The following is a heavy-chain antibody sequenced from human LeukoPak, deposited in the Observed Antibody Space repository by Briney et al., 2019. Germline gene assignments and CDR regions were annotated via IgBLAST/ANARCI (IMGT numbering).Heavy chain of an antibody. CDR1: GFTFSDYY. CDR3: GRGHWGIDY. D-gene: IGHD7-27*01. Sequence: PGGSLRLSCVASGFTFSDYYMSWFRQAPGKGPEWISYITKSGTDMEYADSVKGRFTIARDNGQNSLFLQMNSLRAEDTAVYFCGRGHWGIDYWGQGTLVTVSS. CDR2: ITKSGTDM. V-gene: IGHV3-11*04. J-gene: IGHJ4*02.